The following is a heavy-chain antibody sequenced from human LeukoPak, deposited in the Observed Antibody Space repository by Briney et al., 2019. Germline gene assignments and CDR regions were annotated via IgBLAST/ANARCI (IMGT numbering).Heavy chain of an antibody. J-gene: IGHJ4*02. CDR1: GGTFSSYA. CDR2: FDPEDGET. V-gene: IGHV1-24*01. D-gene: IGHD4-17*01. Sequence: ASVKVSCKASGGTFSSYAISWVRQAPGQGLEWMGGFDPEDGETIYAQKFQGRVTMTEDTSTDTAYMELSSLRSEDTAVYYCATASVTTADYWGQGTLVTVSS. CDR3: ATASVTTADY.